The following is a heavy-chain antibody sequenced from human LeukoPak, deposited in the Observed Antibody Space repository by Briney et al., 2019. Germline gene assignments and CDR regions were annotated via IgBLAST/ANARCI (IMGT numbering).Heavy chain of an antibody. CDR3: VKGAHYYGSGSYFDY. Sequence: GGSLRLSCSASGFTFSGYATHWVRQAPGKGLEYVSAISSNGGSTFYADSVKGRFTISRDNSKNTLYLHMSSLRAEDTAVYYCVKGAHYYGSGSYFDYWGQGTLVTVSS. CDR2: ISSNGGST. V-gene: IGHV3-64D*06. CDR1: GFTFSGYA. J-gene: IGHJ4*02. D-gene: IGHD3-10*01.